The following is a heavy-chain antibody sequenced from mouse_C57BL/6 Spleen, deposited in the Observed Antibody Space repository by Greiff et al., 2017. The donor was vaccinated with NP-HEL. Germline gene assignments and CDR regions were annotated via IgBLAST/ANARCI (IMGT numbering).Heavy chain of an antibody. CDR2: IYPGDGDT. Sequence: QVQLQQSGAELVKPGASVKISCKASGYAFSSYWMNWVKQRPGKGLEWIGQIYPGDGDTNYNGKFKGKATLTADKSSSTAYMQLSSLTSEESAVYFCAREGIMTSVVATRYFDVWGTGTTVTVSS. J-gene: IGHJ1*03. D-gene: IGHD1-1*01. CDR1: GYAFSSYW. V-gene: IGHV1-80*01. CDR3: AREGIMTSVVATRYFDV.